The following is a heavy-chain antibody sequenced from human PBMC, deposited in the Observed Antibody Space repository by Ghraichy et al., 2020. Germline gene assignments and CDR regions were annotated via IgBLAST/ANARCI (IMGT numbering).Heavy chain of an antibody. J-gene: IGHJ4*02. D-gene: IGHD3-10*01. CDR2: ISSSSSYI. Sequence: GGSLRLSCAASGFTFSSYSMNWVRQAPGKGLEWVSSISSSSSYIYYADSVKGRFTISRDNAKNSLYLQMNSLRAEDTAVYYCATLDYGSGSYNDYWGQGTLVTVSS. V-gene: IGHV3-21*01. CDR1: GFTFSSYS. CDR3: ATLDYGSGSYNDY.